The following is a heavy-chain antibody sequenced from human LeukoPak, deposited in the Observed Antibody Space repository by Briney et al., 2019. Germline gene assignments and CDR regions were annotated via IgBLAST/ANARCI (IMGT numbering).Heavy chain of an antibody. CDR3: TRIAVAGVALDY. CDR1: GFTFGDYA. V-gene: IGHV3-49*04. D-gene: IGHD6-19*01. Sequence: GGSLRLSCTASGFTFGDYAMSWVRQAPGKGLEWVGFIRSKAYGGTTEYAASVKGRFTISRDDSKYIAYLQMNSLKSEDTAVYYCTRIAVAGVALDYWGQGTLVTVTS. J-gene: IGHJ4*02. CDR2: IRSKAYGGTT.